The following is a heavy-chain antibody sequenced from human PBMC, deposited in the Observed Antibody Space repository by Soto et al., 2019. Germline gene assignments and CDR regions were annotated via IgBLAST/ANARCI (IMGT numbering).Heavy chain of an antibody. V-gene: IGHV3-30*03. Sequence: GGSLRLSCAASGFTFSSYGMHWVRQAPGKGLEWVAVISYDGSNKYYADSVKGRFTISRDNSKNTLYLQMNSLRAEDTAVYYCAGAQQQLVLYYYYGMDVWGQGTTVTVSS. CDR3: AGAQQQLVLYYYYGMDV. CDR2: ISYDGSNK. CDR1: GFTFSSYG. D-gene: IGHD6-13*01. J-gene: IGHJ6*02.